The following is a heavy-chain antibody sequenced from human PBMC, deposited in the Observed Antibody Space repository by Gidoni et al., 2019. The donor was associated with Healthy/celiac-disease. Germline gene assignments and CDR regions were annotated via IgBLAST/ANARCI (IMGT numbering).Heavy chain of an antibody. D-gene: IGHD3-3*01. J-gene: IGHJ5*02. CDR2: INHSGST. CDR3: ARGGSSLRFFRADWFDP. V-gene: IGHV4-34*01. CDR1: GRSFTGYY. Sequence: QVPLQQWGAGLLKPSKTLSLTCAVHGRSFTGYYWSWIRQPPGKGLEWIGEINHSGSTNYNPSLKSRVTISVDTSKNQFSLKLSSVTAADTAVYYCARGGSSLRFFRADWFDPWGQGTLVTVSS.